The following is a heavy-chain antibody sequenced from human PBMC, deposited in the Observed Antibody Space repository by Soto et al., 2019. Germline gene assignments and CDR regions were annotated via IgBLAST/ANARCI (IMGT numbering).Heavy chain of an antibody. Sequence: PGGSLRLSCAASGFTFSTYWMSWVRQAPGKGLEWVSSISSSGTYIYYADSLRGRFTISRDNARKSLDLQMNSLRPEDTAVYYCAREKDIVLGELGYYYYGMDVWGQGTTVTVSS. J-gene: IGHJ6*02. CDR1: GFTFSTYW. D-gene: IGHD2-8*02. CDR3: AREKDIVLGELGYYYYGMDV. V-gene: IGHV3-21*01. CDR2: ISSSGTYI.